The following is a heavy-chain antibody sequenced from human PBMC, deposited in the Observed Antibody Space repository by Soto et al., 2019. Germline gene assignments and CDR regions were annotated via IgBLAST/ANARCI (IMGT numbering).Heavy chain of an antibody. Sequence: ASVKVSCKASGYTFTSYGIIWVRQAPGQGLEWMGWISAYNGNTNYAQKLQGRVTMTTDTSTSTAYMELRSLRSDDTAVYYCARVPLHSSGYYLRPHFDYWGQGALVTVSS. CDR1: GYTFTSYG. D-gene: IGHD3-22*01. V-gene: IGHV1-18*01. J-gene: IGHJ4*02. CDR2: ISAYNGNT. CDR3: ARVPLHSSGYYLRPHFDY.